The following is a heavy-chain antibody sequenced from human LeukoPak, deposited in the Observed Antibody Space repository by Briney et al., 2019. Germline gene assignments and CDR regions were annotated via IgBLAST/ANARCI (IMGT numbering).Heavy chain of an antibody. D-gene: IGHD1-26*01. CDR2: IYYSGST. J-gene: IGHJ4*02. V-gene: IGHV4-59*01. Sequence: SETLSLTCTASGGSISSYYWSWIRQPPGKGLEWIGYIYYSGSTNYNPSLKSRVTISVDTSKNQFSLKLSSVTAADTAVYYCARDRAYINDYWGQGTLVTVSS. CDR1: GGSISSYY. CDR3: ARDRAYINDY.